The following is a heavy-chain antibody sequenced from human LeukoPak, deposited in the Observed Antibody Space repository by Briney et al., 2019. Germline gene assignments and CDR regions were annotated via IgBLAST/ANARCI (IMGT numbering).Heavy chain of an antibody. D-gene: IGHD1-7*01. CDR3: ARASDWNYDY. J-gene: IGHJ4*02. V-gene: IGHV3-30*14. Sequence: GGSLRLSCAASGLTFNNYAMHWVRQAPGKGLEWVAVVSYDGTKKWYADSVKGRFTISRDNSKNTLDLQMNSLRAEDTAVYYCARASDWNYDYWGQGTLVTVSS. CDR1: GLTFNNYA. CDR2: VSYDGTKK.